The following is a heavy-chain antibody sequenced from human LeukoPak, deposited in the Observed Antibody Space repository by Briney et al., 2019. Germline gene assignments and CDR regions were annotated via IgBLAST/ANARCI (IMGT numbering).Heavy chain of an antibody. CDR3: AKDRDYGDYIDY. V-gene: IGHV3-23*01. Sequence: GGSLRLSCAASGFTFSSYGMRWVRQAGGKGLEWGSAISGSGGSTYYADSVKARFTISSDNSNTTLYLQMTSLRAEDTAVYYCAKDRDYGDYIDYWGQGTLVTVSS. CDR2: ISGSGGST. J-gene: IGHJ4*02. CDR1: GFTFSSYG. D-gene: IGHD4-17*01.